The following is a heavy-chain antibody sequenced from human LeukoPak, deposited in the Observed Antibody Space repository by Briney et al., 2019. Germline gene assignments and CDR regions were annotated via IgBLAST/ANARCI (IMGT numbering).Heavy chain of an antibody. D-gene: IGHD6-13*01. V-gene: IGHV3-7*03. CDR1: GFTFSSFW. CDR2: IKQDGSER. CDR3: AKIDRKAAADHFDY. J-gene: IGHJ4*02. Sequence: PGGSLRLSCAASGFTFSSFWMNWVRQAPGKGLKWVANIKQDGSERNYVDSVKGRSTISRDNAKNSLFLQMNSLRAEDTAVYYCAKIDRKAAADHFDYWGQGTLVTVSS.